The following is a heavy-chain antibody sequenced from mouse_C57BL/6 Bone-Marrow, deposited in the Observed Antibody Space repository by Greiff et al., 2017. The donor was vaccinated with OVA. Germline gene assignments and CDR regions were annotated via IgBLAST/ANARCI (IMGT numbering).Heavy chain of an antibody. Sequence: EVQLVESGGGLVKPGGSLKLSCAASGFTFSSYAMSWVRQTPEKRLEWVATISDGGSYTYYPDNVKGRFTISRDNAKNNLYLQMSHLKSEDTAMYYCARDQITTVVATGAMDYWGQGTSVTVSS. CDR3: ARDQITTVVATGAMDY. CDR1: GFTFSSYA. V-gene: IGHV5-4*01. CDR2: ISDGGSYT. D-gene: IGHD1-1*01. J-gene: IGHJ4*01.